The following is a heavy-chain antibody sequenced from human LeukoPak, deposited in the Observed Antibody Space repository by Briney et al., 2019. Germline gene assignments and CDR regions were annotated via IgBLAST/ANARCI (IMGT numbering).Heavy chain of an antibody. D-gene: IGHD4-23*01. CDR1: GGSISSYY. J-gene: IGHJ6*02. Sequence: SETLSLTCTVSGGSISSYYWSWIRQPPGKGLEWIGYFYYSGSTNYNPSLKSRVTISVDTSKNQFSLKLSSVTAADTAVYYCAMTPHDYGGNSGYYYYYGMDVWGQGTTVTVSS. CDR3: AMTPHDYGGNSGYYYYYGMDV. V-gene: IGHV4-59*01. CDR2: FYYSGST.